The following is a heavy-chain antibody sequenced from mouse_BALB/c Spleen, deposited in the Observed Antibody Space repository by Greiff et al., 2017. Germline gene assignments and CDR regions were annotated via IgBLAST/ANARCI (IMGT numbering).Heavy chain of an antibody. CDR1: GFNIKDTY. J-gene: IGHJ4*01. Sequence: EVKLQESGAELVKPGASVKLSCTASGFNIKDTYMHWVKQRPEQGLEWIGRIDPANGNTKYDPKFQGKATITADTSSNTAYLQLSSLTSEDTAVYYCARSYGRYYAMDYWGQGTSVTVSS. CDR2: IDPANGNT. D-gene: IGHD1-2*01. CDR3: ARSYGRYYAMDY. V-gene: IGHV14-3*02.